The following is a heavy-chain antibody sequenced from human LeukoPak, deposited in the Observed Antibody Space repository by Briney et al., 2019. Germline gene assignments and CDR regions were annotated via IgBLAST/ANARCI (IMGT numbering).Heavy chain of an antibody. CDR1: GGSISGSSYY. Sequence: SETLSLTCTGSGGSISGSSYYSGWIRQPPGKGLEWIGSIYYSGSTYYHPSLKSRVTVSLDTSKNQFSLKLSSVTAADTAVYYCARGSYDVLTGYSTFGEYWGQGTLLTVSS. D-gene: IGHD3-9*01. CDR3: ARGSYDVLTGYSTFGEY. V-gene: IGHV4-39*01. J-gene: IGHJ4*02. CDR2: IYYSGST.